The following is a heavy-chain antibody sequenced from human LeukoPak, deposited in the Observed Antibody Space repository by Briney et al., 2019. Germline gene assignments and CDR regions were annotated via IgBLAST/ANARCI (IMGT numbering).Heavy chain of an antibody. D-gene: IGHD3-10*01. CDR1: GGSISSGSYY. Sequence: SETLSLTCTVSGGSISSGSYYWSWIRQPAGKGLEWIGRIYTRGNTNYKPSLKSRVTISVDTSKNQFSLKLSSVTAADTAVYYCARGGGAFDIWGQGTMVTVSS. V-gene: IGHV4-61*02. J-gene: IGHJ3*02. CDR2: IYTRGNT. CDR3: ARGGGAFDI.